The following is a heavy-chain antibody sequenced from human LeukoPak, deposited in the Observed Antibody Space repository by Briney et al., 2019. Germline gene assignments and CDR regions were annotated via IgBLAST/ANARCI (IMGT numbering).Heavy chain of an antibody. J-gene: IGHJ6*02. D-gene: IGHD2-2*01. Sequence: PGESLKISCKGSGYTFTNCWIGWVRRMPGKGLEWMGIIFPGDSDTRYSPSFQGQVTISVDKSISTAYLQWSSLKASDTAIYYCARHHCTSTSCYPYYYYAMEVWGPGTKVTVSS. CDR2: IFPGDSDT. CDR3: ARHHCTSTSCYPYYYYAMEV. CDR1: GYTFTNCW. V-gene: IGHV5-51*01.